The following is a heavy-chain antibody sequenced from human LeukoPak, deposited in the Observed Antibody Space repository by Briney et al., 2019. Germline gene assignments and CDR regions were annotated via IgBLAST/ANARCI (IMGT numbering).Heavy chain of an antibody. Sequence: TGGSLRLSCAASGFTFSSYAMTWVRQAPGKGLEWVSVINKSGGSTYYADSVKGRFTISRDNSKNTLYLRMNSLRAEDTAVYYCAKDRWGSGGSGGGDYWGQGTLVTVSS. J-gene: IGHJ4*02. CDR2: INKSGGST. D-gene: IGHD2-15*01. CDR3: AKDRWGSGGSGGGDY. V-gene: IGHV3-23*01. CDR1: GFTFSSYA.